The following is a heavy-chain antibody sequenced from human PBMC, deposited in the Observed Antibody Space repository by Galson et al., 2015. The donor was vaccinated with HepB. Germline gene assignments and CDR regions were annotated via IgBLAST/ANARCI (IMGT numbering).Heavy chain of an antibody. CDR3: ARVANNDLSGSFDI. J-gene: IGHJ3*02. CDR1: GFTFSSYG. D-gene: IGHD2-8*01. Sequence: SLRLSCAASGFTFSSYGMHWVRQAPGKGLEWVAVISYDGSNKYYADSVKGRFTISRDNSRSTLYLQMSSLRAEDTAVYYCARVANNDLSGSFDIWGQGTMVTVSS. CDR2: ISYDGSNK. V-gene: IGHV3-30*03.